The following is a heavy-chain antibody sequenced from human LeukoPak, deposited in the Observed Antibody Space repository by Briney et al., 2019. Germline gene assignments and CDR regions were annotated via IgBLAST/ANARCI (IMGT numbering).Heavy chain of an antibody. V-gene: IGHV3-23*01. CDR2: ISGDAADI. CDR1: GFTFSSFG. CDR3: AELGITMIGGV. Sequence: GESLRLSCAASGFTFSSFGMSWVRQAPGKGLEWVSAISGDAADIFYADSAKGRFTISRDNSKNTLYHQLNSLRAEDTAVYYCAELGITMIGGVWGKGTTVTISS. J-gene: IGHJ6*04. D-gene: IGHD3-10*02.